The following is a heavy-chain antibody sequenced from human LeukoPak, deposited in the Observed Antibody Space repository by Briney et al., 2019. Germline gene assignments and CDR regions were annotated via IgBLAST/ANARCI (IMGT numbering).Heavy chain of an antibody. CDR2: IYSGGST. CDR1: GFTVSSNY. CDR3: AGRRGGYNSAFAY. D-gene: IGHD5-24*01. J-gene: IGHJ4*02. Sequence: GGSLRLSCAASGFTVSSNYMSWVRQAPGKGLEWVSVIYSGGSTYYADSMKGRFTISRDNSKNTLYLQMNSLRAEDTAVYYCAGRRGGYNSAFAYWGQGTLVTVSS. V-gene: IGHV3-53*01.